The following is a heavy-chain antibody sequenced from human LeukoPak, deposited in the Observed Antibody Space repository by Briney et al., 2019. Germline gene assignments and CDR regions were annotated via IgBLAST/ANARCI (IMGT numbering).Heavy chain of an antibody. CDR3: ARAGYCSGGSCYGSDY. D-gene: IGHD2-15*01. V-gene: IGHV3-33*01. CDR1: GFTFSSYG. CDR2: IWYDGSIQ. Sequence: GGSLRLSRAASGFTFSSYGMHWVRQAPGKGLEWVAAIWYDGSIQYYADSVKGRFTISRDNSKNTLYPQMDSLRAEDTAVHYCARAGYCSGGSCYGSDYWGQGTLVSVSS. J-gene: IGHJ4*02.